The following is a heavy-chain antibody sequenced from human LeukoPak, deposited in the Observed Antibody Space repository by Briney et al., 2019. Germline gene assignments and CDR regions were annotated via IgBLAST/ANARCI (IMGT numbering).Heavy chain of an antibody. CDR1: GFTFSSYG. D-gene: IGHD3-3*01. CDR2: ISYDGSNK. CDR3: AGPNYDFWSGDNAFDI. Sequence: PGGSLRLSCAASGFTFSSYGMHWVRQAPGKGLEWVAVISYDGSNKYYADSVKGRFTISRDNSKNTLYLQMNSLRAEDTAVYYCAGPNYDFWSGDNAFDIWGQGTMVTVSS. V-gene: IGHV3-30*03. J-gene: IGHJ3*02.